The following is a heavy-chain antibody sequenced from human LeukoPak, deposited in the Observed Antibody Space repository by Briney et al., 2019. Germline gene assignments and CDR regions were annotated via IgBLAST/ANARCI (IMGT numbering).Heavy chain of an antibody. CDR1: GGSISSYY. J-gene: IGHJ4*02. V-gene: IGHV4-59*01. D-gene: IGHD1-7*01. CDR3: ARAYNWNYYFDY. Sequence: SETLSLTCTVSGGSISSYYWTWIRQPPGKGLEWIGYIYYSGSTYYSGSTNYNPSLKSRVTISVDTSKNQFSLKLSSVTAADTAVYYCARAYNWNYYFDYWGQGTLVTVSS. CDR2: IYYSGSTYYSGST.